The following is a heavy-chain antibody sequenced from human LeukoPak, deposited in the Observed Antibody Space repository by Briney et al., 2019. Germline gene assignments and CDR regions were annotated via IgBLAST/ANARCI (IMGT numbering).Heavy chain of an antibody. D-gene: IGHD6-19*01. CDR1: GGSISSYY. Sequence: SETLSLTCTVSGGSISSYYWSWIRQPAGKGLEWIGRTYASGSTDYNPSLKSRVTVSVDTSKNQFSLKLTSMTAADTAVYYCARSGGDRGWYYFDYWGQGTLVTVSS. CDR2: TYASGST. J-gene: IGHJ4*02. V-gene: IGHV4-4*07. CDR3: ARSGGDRGWYYFDY.